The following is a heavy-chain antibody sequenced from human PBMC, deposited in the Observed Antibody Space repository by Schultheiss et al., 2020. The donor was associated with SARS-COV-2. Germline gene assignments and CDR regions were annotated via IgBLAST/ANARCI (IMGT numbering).Heavy chain of an antibody. CDR2: IYHSGST. Sequence: SQTLSLTCAVSGYSISSGYYWGWIRQPPGKGLEWIGSIYHSGSTYYNPSLKSRVTISVDTSKNQFSLKLSSVTAADTAVYYCAREGNTAVGQTEFDYWGQGTLVTVSS. D-gene: IGHD5-18*01. CDR3: AREGNTAVGQTEFDY. CDR1: GYSISSGYY. J-gene: IGHJ4*02. V-gene: IGHV4-38-2*02.